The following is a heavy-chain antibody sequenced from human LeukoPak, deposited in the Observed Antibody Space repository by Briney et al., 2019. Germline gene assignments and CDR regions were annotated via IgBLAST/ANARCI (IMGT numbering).Heavy chain of an antibody. CDR2: IYYSGST. J-gene: IGHJ5*02. V-gene: IGHV4-59*01. Sequence: SETLSLTCTVSGGSISSYYWSWVRQPPGKGMEWIGYIYYSGSTNYNPSLQSRVTISVDTSKNQFSLKLSSVTAADTAVYYCARTYYDILTGYYHSWFDPWGQGTLVTVSS. CDR3: ARTYYDILTGYYHSWFDP. D-gene: IGHD3-9*01. CDR1: GGSISSYY.